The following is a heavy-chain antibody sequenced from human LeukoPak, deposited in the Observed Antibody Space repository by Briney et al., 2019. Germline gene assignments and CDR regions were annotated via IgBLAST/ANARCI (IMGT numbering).Heavy chain of an antibody. D-gene: IGHD3-22*01. CDR3: AKDRSTYYDSCLDY. V-gene: IGHV1-2*02. Sequence: RASVKVSCEASGYTFTGHYLHWVRQAPGQGLEWMGWINVDSGDTNYAQKFQGRVTLPRHTSITTASLEVPRLTSDDTAVYYCAKDRSTYYDSCLDYWGQGPLVTVSS. J-gene: IGHJ4*02. CDR1: GYTFTGHY. CDR2: INVDSGDT.